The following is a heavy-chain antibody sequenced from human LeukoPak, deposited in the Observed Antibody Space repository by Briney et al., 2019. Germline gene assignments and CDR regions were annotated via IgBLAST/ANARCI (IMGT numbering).Heavy chain of an antibody. CDR2: INHSGST. CDR1: GGSFRGYY. Sequence: SDTLSLTCAVYGGSFRGYYWSWIRQPPGKGLEWIGEINHSGSTNYNPSLKSRVTISVDTSKNQFSLKLSSVTAADTAVYYCARVIVGAIAGDYWGQGTLVTVSS. CDR3: ARVIVGAIAGDY. J-gene: IGHJ4*02. V-gene: IGHV4-34*01. D-gene: IGHD1-26*01.